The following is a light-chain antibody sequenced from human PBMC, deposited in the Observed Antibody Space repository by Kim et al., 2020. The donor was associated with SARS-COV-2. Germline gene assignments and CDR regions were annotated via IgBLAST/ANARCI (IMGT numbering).Light chain of an antibody. J-gene: IGKJ2*01. Sequence: EIILTQSPASMSVSLGERVTLSCRASQSVGEFLAWYQHKPGHSTRLLIYGGSARAVVAPDRFSGTGSGTDFTLTINSLQSEDFAIYYCQQYNDWPYTFGRGPSWRS. V-gene: IGKV3-15*01. CDR1: QSVGEF. CDR3: QQYNDWPYT. CDR2: GGS.